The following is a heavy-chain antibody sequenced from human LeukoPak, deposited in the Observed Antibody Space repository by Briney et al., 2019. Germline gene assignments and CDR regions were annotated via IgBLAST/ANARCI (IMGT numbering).Heavy chain of an antibody. CDR3: ARDTYYYDSSGPEPFDY. J-gene: IGHJ4*02. CDR2: INPSGGST. D-gene: IGHD3-22*01. CDR1: GYTFTSYY. Sequence: GASVKVSCKASGYTFTSYYMHWVRQAPGQGLEWMGIINPSGGSTSYAQKFQGRVTMTRDTSTSTVYMELSSLRSEDTAVYYCARDTYYYDSSGPEPFDYWGRGTLVTVSS. V-gene: IGHV1-46*01.